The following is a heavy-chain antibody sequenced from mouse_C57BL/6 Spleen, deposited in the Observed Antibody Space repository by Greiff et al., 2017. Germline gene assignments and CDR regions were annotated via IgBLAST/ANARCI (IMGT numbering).Heavy chain of an antibody. CDR2: ISYEGSN. CDR1: GYSITSGYY. D-gene: IGHD2-2*01. Sequence: EVKLMESGPGLVKPSQSLSLTCSVTGYSITSGYYWNWIRQFPGNKLEWMGYISYEGSNNYNPSLKNRISITRDTSKNQFFLKLNSVTTEDTATYYCARTGGYDGFAYWGQGTLVTVSA. CDR3: ARTGGYDGFAY. V-gene: IGHV3-6*01. J-gene: IGHJ3*01.